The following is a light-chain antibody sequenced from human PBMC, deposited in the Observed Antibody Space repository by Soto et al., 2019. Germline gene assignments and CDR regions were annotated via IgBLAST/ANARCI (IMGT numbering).Light chain of an antibody. Sequence: QSALTQPASLSGSAGQSITISCTGTSSDVGSYNLVSWYQQHPGKAPKLMIYEVSKRPSGVSNRFSGSRSANTASLTISGLQADDEADYYCCSYGGRSTYVFGTGTKVTVL. CDR2: EVS. J-gene: IGLJ1*01. CDR3: CSYGGRSTYV. V-gene: IGLV2-23*02. CDR1: SSDVGSYNL.